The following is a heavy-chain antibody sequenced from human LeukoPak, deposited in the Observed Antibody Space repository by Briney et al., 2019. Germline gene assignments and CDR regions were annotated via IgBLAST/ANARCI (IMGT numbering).Heavy chain of an antibody. D-gene: IGHD3-22*01. J-gene: IGHJ5*02. CDR3: ARDGQNYYDSSGYYQGNWFDP. CDR1: GGSISSSSYY. V-gene: IGHV4-39*07. CDR2: IYYSGST. Sequence: ASETLSLTCTVSGGSISSSSYYWGWIRQPPGKGLEWIGSIYYSGSTYYNPSLKSRVTISVDTSKNQFSLKLSSVTAADTAVYYCARDGQNYYDSSGYYQGNWFDPWGQGTLVTVSS.